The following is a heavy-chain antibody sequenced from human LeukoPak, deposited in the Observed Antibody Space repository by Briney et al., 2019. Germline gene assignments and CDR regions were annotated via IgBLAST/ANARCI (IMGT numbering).Heavy chain of an antibody. CDR2: IIPIFGTA. V-gene: IGHV1-69*13. Sequence: SVKVSCTASGGTFSSYAISWVRQAPGQGLEWMGGIIPIFGTANYAQKFQGRVTITADESTSTAYMELSSLRSEDTAVYYCARGYSGSYYTPSDYYYGMDVWGQGTTVTVSS. J-gene: IGHJ6*02. CDR1: GGTFSSYA. CDR3: ARGYSGSYYTPSDYYYGMDV. D-gene: IGHD1-26*01.